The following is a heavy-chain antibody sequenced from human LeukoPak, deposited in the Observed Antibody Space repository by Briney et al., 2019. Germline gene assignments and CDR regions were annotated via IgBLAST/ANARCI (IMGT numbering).Heavy chain of an antibody. V-gene: IGHV4-38-2*01. CDR2: IYHSGST. CDR1: GYSISSGYY. Sequence: SETLSLTCAVSGYSISSGYYWGWIRQPPGKGLEWIGSIYHSGSTYYNPSLKSRVTISVDTSKNQFSLKLSSVTAADTAVYYCARGEMHYYDSSGYYREDAFDIWGQGTMVTVSS. CDR3: ARGEMHYYDSSGYYREDAFDI. J-gene: IGHJ3*02. D-gene: IGHD3-22*01.